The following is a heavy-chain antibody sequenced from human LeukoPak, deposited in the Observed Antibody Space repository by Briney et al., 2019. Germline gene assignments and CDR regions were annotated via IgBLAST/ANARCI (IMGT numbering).Heavy chain of an antibody. V-gene: IGHV3-33*01. J-gene: IGHJ6*02. CDR3: ARGLGYCSSTSCRIQTLYYYYYGMDV. Sequence: GRSLRLSCAASGFTFSSYGMHWVRQAPGKGLEWVAVIWYDGSNKYYADSVKGRFTISRDNSKSTLYLQMNSLRAEDTAVYYCARGLGYCSSTSCRIQTLYYYYYGMDVWGQGTTVTVSS. D-gene: IGHD2-2*01. CDR1: GFTFSSYG. CDR2: IWYDGSNK.